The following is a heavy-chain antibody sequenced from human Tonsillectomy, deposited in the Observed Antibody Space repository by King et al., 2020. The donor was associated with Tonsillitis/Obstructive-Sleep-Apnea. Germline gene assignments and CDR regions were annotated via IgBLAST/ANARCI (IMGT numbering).Heavy chain of an antibody. D-gene: IGHD3-10*01. CDR1: GYTFTNYG. V-gene: IGHV1-18*01. CDR2: ISVYNGNT. Sequence: VQLVESGAEVKKPGASMKVSCKASGYTFTNYGINWVRQAPGQGLEWMGWISVYNGNTNYAQKLQGRVTMTTDTSTSTAYMELRSLRSDDTAVYYCARRGWSAELLLEYYMDVWGQGTPVTVSS. CDR3: ARRGWSAELLLEYYMDV. J-gene: IGHJ6*03.